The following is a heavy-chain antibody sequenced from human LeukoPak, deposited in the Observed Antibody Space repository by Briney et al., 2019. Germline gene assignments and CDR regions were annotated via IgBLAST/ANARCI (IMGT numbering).Heavy chain of an antibody. CDR1: GFTFSSYG. J-gene: IGHJ4*02. V-gene: IGHV3-33*01. CDR2: IWYDGSNK. CDR3: ARDSRYYYDSSPYDY. Sequence: PGRSLRLSCAASGFTFSSYGMHWDRQAPGKGLEWVAVIWYDGSNKYYADSVKGRFTISRDNSKNTLYLQMNSLRAEDTAVYYCARDSRYYYDSSPYDYWGQGTLVTVSS. D-gene: IGHD3-22*01.